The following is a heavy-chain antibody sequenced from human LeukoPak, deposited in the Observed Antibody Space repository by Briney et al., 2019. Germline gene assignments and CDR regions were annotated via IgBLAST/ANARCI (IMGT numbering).Heavy chain of an antibody. CDR2: INPSGGST. CDR1: GYTFTNYY. V-gene: IGHV1-46*01. D-gene: IGHD1-26*01. CDR3: ARVESWERSGSSQDAFDI. J-gene: IGHJ3*02. Sequence: ASVKVSYKASGYTFTNYYIRWVRQAPGQGLEWMGVINPSGGSTSYAQMFQGRVTMTRDRSTNTLYMELSSLRSEDTAVYYCARVESWERSGSSQDAFDIWGQGTMVTVSS.